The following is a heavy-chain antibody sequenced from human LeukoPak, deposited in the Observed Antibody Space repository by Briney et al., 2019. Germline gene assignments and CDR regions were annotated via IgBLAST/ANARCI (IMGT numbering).Heavy chain of an antibody. Sequence: ASVKVSCKASGYTFTSYDINWVRQATGQGLEWMGWMNPNSGNTGYAQKFQGRVTITRNTSISAAYMELSSLRSEDTAVYYCARDNQYYYDSSGYRYWGQGTLVTVSS. D-gene: IGHD3-22*01. J-gene: IGHJ4*02. CDR2: MNPNSGNT. V-gene: IGHV1-8*03. CDR1: GYTFTSYD. CDR3: ARDNQYYYDSSGYRY.